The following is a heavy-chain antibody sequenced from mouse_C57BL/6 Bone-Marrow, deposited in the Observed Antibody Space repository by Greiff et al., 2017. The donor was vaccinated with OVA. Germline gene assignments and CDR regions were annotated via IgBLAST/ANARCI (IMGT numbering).Heavy chain of an antibody. D-gene: IGHD1-1*01. V-gene: IGHV1-53*01. J-gene: IGHJ3*01. CDR3: ALNYGSSPWFAY. Sequence: VKLVESGTELVTPGASVKLSCKASGYTFTSYWMHWVKQRPGQGLEWIGNINPSNGGTNYNETFKSKATLTVDKSSSTSYMQLSSLTSEDSAVYYCALNYGSSPWFAYWGQGTLVTVSA. CDR2: INPSNGGT. CDR1: GYTFTSYW.